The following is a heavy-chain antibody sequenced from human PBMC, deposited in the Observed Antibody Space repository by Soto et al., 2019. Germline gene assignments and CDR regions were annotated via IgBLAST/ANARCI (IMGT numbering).Heavy chain of an antibody. Sequence: EVRLLESGGGLVQPGGSLRLSCAASGFTFSSYAMSWVRQAPGKGLEWVSAISGSGGSTYYADSVKGRFTISRDNSKNTLYLQMNSLRAEDTAVYYCAKEGIFGVVIIRPSYFDYWGQGTLVTVSS. CDR2: ISGSGGST. CDR1: GFTFSSYA. J-gene: IGHJ4*02. V-gene: IGHV3-23*01. D-gene: IGHD3-3*01. CDR3: AKEGIFGVVIIRPSYFDY.